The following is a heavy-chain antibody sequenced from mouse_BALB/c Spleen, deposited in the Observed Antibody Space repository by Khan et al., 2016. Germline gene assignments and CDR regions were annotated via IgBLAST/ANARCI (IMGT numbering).Heavy chain of an antibody. Sequence: EVKLLESGPGLVKPSQSLSLTCTVTGYSITSDYAWNWIRQFPGNKLEWMGYISYSGSTSYNPSLKSRISITRDTSKNQFFLLLNSVTPEDTSTYYFARGGNWGVWYFDVWGAGTTVTVSS. CDR1: GYSITSDYA. D-gene: IGHD4-1*01. V-gene: IGHV3-2*02. CDR2: ISYSGST. CDR3: ARGGNWGVWYFDV. J-gene: IGHJ1*01.